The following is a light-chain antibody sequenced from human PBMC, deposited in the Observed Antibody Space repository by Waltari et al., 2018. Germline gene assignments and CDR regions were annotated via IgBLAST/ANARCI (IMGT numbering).Light chain of an antibody. Sequence: QSALTQPRSVSGSPGQSVTISCTGSGSDVGDYNYVSWHQPHPGKAPKVVIYDVTKRPSGVPARFSGSRSGNSASLTISGLQAEDEADYYCCSYAGTWVFGGGTKLTVL. CDR2: DVT. V-gene: IGLV2-11*01. CDR3: CSYAGTWV. J-gene: IGLJ3*02. CDR1: GSDVGDYNY.